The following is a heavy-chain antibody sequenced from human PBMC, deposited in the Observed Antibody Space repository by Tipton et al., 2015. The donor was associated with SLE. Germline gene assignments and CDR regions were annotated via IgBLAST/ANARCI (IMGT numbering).Heavy chain of an antibody. CDR3: GRHGYGDYGIDY. Sequence: TLSLTCAVYGGSFSGYYWTWIRQPPGKGLEWIGEINHSGSTTCNPSLKSRVTISMDTSKNQFSLRLTSVTAADTAVYFCGRHGYGDYGIDYWGQGTLVTVSS. CDR1: GGSFSGYY. CDR2: INHSGST. V-gene: IGHV4-34*01. D-gene: IGHD4-17*01. J-gene: IGHJ4*02.